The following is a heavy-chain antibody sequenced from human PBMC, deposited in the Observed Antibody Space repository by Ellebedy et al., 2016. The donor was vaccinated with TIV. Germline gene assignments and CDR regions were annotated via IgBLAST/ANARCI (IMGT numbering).Heavy chain of an antibody. V-gene: IGHV1-24*01. CDR2: FDPEDGET. D-gene: IGHD1-26*01. CDR3: ARDGGSYSDFDY. J-gene: IGHJ4*02. Sequence: AASVKVSCKVSGYTLTELSIHWVRQAPGKGLEWMGGFDPEDGETTNAQKFQGRVTMTEDTSTDTAYMELSSLRSDDTAVYYCARDGGSYSDFDYWGQGTPVTVSS. CDR1: GYTLTELS.